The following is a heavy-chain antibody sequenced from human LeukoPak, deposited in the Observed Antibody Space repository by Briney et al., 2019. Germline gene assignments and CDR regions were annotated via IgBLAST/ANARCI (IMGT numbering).Heavy chain of an antibody. D-gene: IGHD3-22*01. Sequence: SETLSLTCAVSGGSISSGGYSWSWIRQPPGKGLEWIGYIYHSGSTYYNPSLKSRVTTSVDRSKNQFSLKLSSVTAADTAVYYCARGYYYDSSGPGAFDIWGQGTMVTVSS. CDR1: GGSISSGGYS. CDR3: ARGYYYDSSGPGAFDI. J-gene: IGHJ3*02. V-gene: IGHV4-30-2*01. CDR2: IYHSGST.